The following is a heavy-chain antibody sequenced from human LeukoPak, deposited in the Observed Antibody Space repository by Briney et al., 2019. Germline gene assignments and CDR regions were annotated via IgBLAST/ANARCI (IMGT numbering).Heavy chain of an antibody. D-gene: IGHD4-17*01. J-gene: IGHJ4*02. CDR1: GGSISSSSYY. CDR2: IYYSGST. V-gene: IGHV4-39*01. Sequence: SETLSLTCTVSGGSISSSSYYWGWIRQPPGKGQEWIGSIYYSGSTYYNPSLKSRVTISVDTSKNQFSLKLSSVTAADTAVYYCARSGSYGDYVGYWGQGTLVTVSS. CDR3: ARSGSYGDYVGY.